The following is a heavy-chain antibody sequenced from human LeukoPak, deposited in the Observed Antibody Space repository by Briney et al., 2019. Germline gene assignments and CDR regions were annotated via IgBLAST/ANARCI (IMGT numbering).Heavy chain of an antibody. CDR1: GGSISSSNW. CDR2: IYHSGST. D-gene: IGHD2-8*01. V-gene: IGHV4-4*02. CDR3: ARDSGALGYCTNGVFPGYLS. J-gene: IGHJ4*02. Sequence: SGTLSLTCAVSGGSISSSNWWSWVRQPPGKGLEWIGEIYHSGSTNYNPSLKSRVTISVDKSKNQFSLKLSSVTAADTAVYYCARDSGALGYCTNGVFPGYLSWGQGTLVTVSS.